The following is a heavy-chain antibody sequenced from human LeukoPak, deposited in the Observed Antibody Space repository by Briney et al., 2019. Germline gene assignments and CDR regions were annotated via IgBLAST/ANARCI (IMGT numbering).Heavy chain of an antibody. CDR1: GFTVSSDY. Sequence: GGPLRLSCTASGFTVSSDYMRWGRQAPGKGLEWVSVIYSGGSTYYADSVSGRFTISRDNSKNTLYLQMNSLRAEDTAVYYCARDLGPTAPPFYWGQGAPVAVSS. J-gene: IGHJ4*02. V-gene: IGHV3-66*01. D-gene: IGHD4-11*01. CDR2: IYSGGST. CDR3: ARDLGPTAPPFY.